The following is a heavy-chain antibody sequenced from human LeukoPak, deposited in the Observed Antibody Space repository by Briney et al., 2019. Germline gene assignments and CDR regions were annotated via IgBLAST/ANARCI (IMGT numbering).Heavy chain of an antibody. J-gene: IGHJ3*02. Sequence: ASVKVSCKASGYTFTGYYMHWVRQAPGQGLEWMGWINPNSGGTNYAQKFQGRVTMTRDTSISTAYMELSRLRSDDTAVYYCARSRWELQDYAFDIWGQGTMVTVSS. CDR2: INPNSGGT. CDR1: GYTFTGYY. V-gene: IGHV1-2*02. CDR3: ARSRWELQDYAFDI. D-gene: IGHD2-15*01.